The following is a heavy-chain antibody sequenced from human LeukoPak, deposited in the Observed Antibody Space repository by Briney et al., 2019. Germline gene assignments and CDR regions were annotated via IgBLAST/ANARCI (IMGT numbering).Heavy chain of an antibody. Sequence: GASVKVSCKASGYTFTSYYIHWVRQAPGQGLEWMGIINPSGGSTSYAQKFQGRVTMTRDTSTSTVYMELSSLRSEDTAVYYCARDGKVVTAKNRWFDPWGQGTLVTVSS. V-gene: IGHV1-46*01. CDR3: ARDGKVVTAKNRWFDP. CDR1: GYTFTSYY. J-gene: IGHJ5*02. D-gene: IGHD2-21*02. CDR2: INPSGGST.